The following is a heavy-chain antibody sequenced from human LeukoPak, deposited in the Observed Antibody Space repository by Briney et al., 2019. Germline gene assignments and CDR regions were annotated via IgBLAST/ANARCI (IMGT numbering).Heavy chain of an antibody. Sequence: SETLSLSCTVSGGSISSGSYYWSWIRQPAGKGLEWIGRIYTSGSTNYNPSLKSRVTISVDTSKNQFSLKLSSVTAADTAVYYCARSYNWNYAINYWGQGTLVTVSS. J-gene: IGHJ4*02. CDR3: ARSYNWNYAINY. CDR2: IYTSGST. V-gene: IGHV4-61*02. CDR1: GGSISSGSYY. D-gene: IGHD1-7*01.